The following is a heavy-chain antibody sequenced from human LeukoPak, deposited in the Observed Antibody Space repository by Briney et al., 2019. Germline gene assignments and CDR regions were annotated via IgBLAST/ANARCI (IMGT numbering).Heavy chain of an antibody. D-gene: IGHD1-1*01. Sequence: PSETLSLTCTVSGGSISSSSYYWGWIRQPPGKGLEWIGSIYYSGRTYYNPSLKSRVTISVDTSKNQFSLKLSSVTAADTAVYYCARRPGNTNYYYYYYMDVWGKGTTVTVSS. J-gene: IGHJ6*03. CDR2: IYYSGRT. CDR1: GGSISSSSYY. CDR3: ARRPGNTNYYYYYYMDV. V-gene: IGHV4-39*01.